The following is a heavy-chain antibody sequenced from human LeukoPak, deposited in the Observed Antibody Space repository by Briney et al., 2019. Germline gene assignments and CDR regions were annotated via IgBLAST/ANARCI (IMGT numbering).Heavy chain of an antibody. Sequence: SETLSLTCAVYGGSFSGYYWSWIRQPPGKGLEWIGEINHSGSTNYNPSLKSRVTISVDMSKNQFSLKLSSVTAADTAVYYCATGQVQFDYWGQGTLVTVSS. J-gene: IGHJ4*02. CDR2: INHSGST. CDR1: GGSFSGYY. V-gene: IGHV4-34*01. CDR3: ATGQVQFDY.